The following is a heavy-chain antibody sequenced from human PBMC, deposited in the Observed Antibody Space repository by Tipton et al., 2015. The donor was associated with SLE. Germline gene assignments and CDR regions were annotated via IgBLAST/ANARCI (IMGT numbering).Heavy chain of an antibody. CDR1: GYTFISYG. CDR2: ISAYSGGT. D-gene: IGHD3-10*01. CDR3: ARAGDSAWFSHTFDY. Sequence: QSGAEVKKPGASVKVSCKASGYTFISYGISWVRQAPGQGLEWMGWISAYSGGTNYAQKFQGRVTMTRDTSISTAYMELSSLTHDDTAVYYCARAGDSAWFSHTFDYWGQGTLVTVSS. V-gene: IGHV1-18*01. J-gene: IGHJ4*02.